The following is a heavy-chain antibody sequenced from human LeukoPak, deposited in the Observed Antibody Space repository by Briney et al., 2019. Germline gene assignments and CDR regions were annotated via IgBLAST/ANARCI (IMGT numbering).Heavy chain of an antibody. J-gene: IGHJ4*02. CDR1: GYTFTGYY. D-gene: IGHD2-2*01. V-gene: IGHV1-2*02. CDR3: ARTPRYCSSTSCYVGDY. CDR2: INPNSGGT. Sequence: ASVKVSCKASGYTFTGYYMHWVRQAPGQGLEWMGWINPNSGGTNYAQKFQGRVTMTRDTSISTAYMELSRLRSDDTAVYYCARTPRYCSSTSCYVGDYWGQGTLVTVSS.